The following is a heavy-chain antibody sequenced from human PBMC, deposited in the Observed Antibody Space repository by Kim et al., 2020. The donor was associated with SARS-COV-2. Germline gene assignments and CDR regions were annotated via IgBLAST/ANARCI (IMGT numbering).Heavy chain of an antibody. CDR2: IYYSGST. J-gene: IGHJ4*02. CDR1: GGSISSSSYY. V-gene: IGHV4-39*01. CDR3: ARVVGIRWFLDY. Sequence: SETLSLTCTVSGGSISSSSYYWGWIRQPPGKGLEWIGSIYYSGSTYYNPSLESRVTISEDTSKNQFSLKLSSVTAADTAVYYCARVVGIRWFLDYWGQGTLVTVSS. D-gene: IGHD2-2*01.